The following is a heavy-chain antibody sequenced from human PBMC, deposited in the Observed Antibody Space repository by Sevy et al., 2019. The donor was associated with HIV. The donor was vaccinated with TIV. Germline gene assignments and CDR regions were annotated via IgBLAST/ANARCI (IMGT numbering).Heavy chain of an antibody. CDR3: AKNRPPRGSYFSRNAMDV. CDR2: ISYDGSYR. J-gene: IGHJ6*02. D-gene: IGHD3-16*01. V-gene: IGHV3-30*18. Sequence: GGSLRLSCAASGFTFSSYDIHWVRQAPGKGLEWVAIISYDGSYRYYADSVRGRFSMSRDNSKNTMYLQMSGLSAEDTAVYYCAKNRPPRGSYFSRNAMDVWGRGTTVTVSS. CDR1: GFTFSSYD.